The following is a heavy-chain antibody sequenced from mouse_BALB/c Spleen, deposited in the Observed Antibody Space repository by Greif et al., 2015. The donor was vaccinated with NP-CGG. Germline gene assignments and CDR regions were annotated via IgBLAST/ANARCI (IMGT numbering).Heavy chain of an antibody. D-gene: IGHD1-1*01. CDR1: GYTFTSYW. CDR3: ARGFTTVVAPFDY. V-gene: IGHV1-7*01. CDR2: INPSTGYT. Sequence: VQLQQSGAELAKPGASVKMSCKASGYTFTSYWMHWVKQRPGQGLEWIGYINPSTGYTEYNQKFKDKATLTADKSSSTAYMQLSSQTSEDSAVYYCARGFTTVVAPFDYWGQGTTLTVSS. J-gene: IGHJ2*01.